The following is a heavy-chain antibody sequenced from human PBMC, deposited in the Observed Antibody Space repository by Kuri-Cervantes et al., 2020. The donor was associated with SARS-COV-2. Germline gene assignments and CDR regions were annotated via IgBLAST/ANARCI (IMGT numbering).Heavy chain of an antibody. CDR3: ARTGWFGENYYGMDV. D-gene: IGHD3-10*01. J-gene: IGHJ6*02. V-gene: IGHV4-59*12. CDR2: IYYSGST. Sequence: ESLKISCTVSGGSISSYYWSRIRQPPGKGLEWIGYIYYSGSTNYNPSLKSRVTISVDRSKNQFSLKLSSVTAADTAVYYCARTGWFGENYYGMDVWGQGTTVTVSS. CDR1: GGSISSYY.